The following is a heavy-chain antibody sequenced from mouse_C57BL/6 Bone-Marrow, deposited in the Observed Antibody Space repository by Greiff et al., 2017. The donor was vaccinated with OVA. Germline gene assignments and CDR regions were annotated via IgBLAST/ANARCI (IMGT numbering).Heavy chain of an antibody. D-gene: IGHD2-4*01. CDR1: GFNIQAYY. V-gene: IGHV14-2*01. Sequence: VQLQQSGAELVKPGASVKLSCTASGFNIQAYYMHWVKQRPEQGLEWIGRIDPEDGETTYAPNLQGKATITADTSSNTAYLQLSSLTSEDTAVYYCAIRSYWGQGTTLTVSS. CDR3: AIRSY. J-gene: IGHJ2*01. CDR2: IDPEDGET.